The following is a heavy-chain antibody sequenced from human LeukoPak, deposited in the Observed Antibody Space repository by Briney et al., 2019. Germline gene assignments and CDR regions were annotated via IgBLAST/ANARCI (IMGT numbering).Heavy chain of an antibody. Sequence: PGRSLRLSCAAFGFTFSSYAMHWVRQAPGKGLEWVAVISYDGSNKYYADSVKGRFTISRDNSKNTLYLQMNSLRAEDTAVYYCARDRYSSGWKYGVYFDYWGQGTLVTVSS. CDR1: GFTFSSYA. J-gene: IGHJ4*02. CDR3: ARDRYSSGWKYGVYFDY. V-gene: IGHV3-30-3*01. CDR2: ISYDGSNK. D-gene: IGHD6-19*01.